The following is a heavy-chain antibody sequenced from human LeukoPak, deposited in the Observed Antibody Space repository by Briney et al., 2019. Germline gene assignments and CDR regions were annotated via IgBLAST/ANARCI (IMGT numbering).Heavy chain of an antibody. CDR2: IYYSGST. CDR1: GGSISSGDYY. Sequence: SETLSLTCTVSGGSISSGDYYWSWSREHPGKGLEWSGYIYYSGSTYYNPSLKSRVTISVATSKNEFSLKLSSVTAADTAVYSCARMVRGRGYYFYYMDVWGIGTTVTVSS. J-gene: IGHJ6*03. CDR3: ARMVRGRGYYFYYMDV. V-gene: IGHV4-30-4*08. D-gene: IGHD3-10*01.